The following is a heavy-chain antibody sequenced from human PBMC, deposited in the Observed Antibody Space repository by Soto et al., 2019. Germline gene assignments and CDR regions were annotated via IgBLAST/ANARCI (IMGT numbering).Heavy chain of an antibody. V-gene: IGHV3-23*01. CDR3: VKGGWLDF. CDR1: GFPFSTFE. D-gene: IGHD3-16*01. J-gene: IGHJ5*01. CDR2: INGDSSRT. Sequence: EVQLLESGGGLVQPGGSLRLSCAASGFPFSTFEMTWVRQTPGRGLEWVSFINGDSSRTYYADAVKGRFTVSRDNSQHTLYLQMNSLRVEDTAVYACVKGGWLDFWGRGTPVIVSS.